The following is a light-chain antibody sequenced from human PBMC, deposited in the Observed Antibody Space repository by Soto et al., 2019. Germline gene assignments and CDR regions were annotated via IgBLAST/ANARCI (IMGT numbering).Light chain of an antibody. CDR2: GES. V-gene: IGKV3D-20*02. Sequence: EIVMTQSPTILSLSPGERATLSCRASQSVSNNYLAWYQQKPGQAPRLLIYGESNRATGIPDRLSGSGSGTELTLTISGLEPEDFALYYCQQRSNWPITCGQGTRLEIK. CDR3: QQRSNWPIT. CDR1: QSVSNNY. J-gene: IGKJ5*01.